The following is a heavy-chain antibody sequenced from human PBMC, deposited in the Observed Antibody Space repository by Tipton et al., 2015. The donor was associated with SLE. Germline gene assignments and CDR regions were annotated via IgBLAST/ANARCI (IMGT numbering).Heavy chain of an antibody. V-gene: IGHV4-61*09. Sequence: TLSLTCTVSGGSISSGSYYWSWVRQPAGKGLEWIGHIYTSERTGYNPSLKSRVTMSVDTSKNQFSLNLNSVTAADTAFYYCARGGDDFWSGDYWGQGTLVTVSS. CDR3: ARGGDDFWSGDY. D-gene: IGHD3-3*01. J-gene: IGHJ4*02. CDR1: GGSISSGSYY. CDR2: IYTSERT.